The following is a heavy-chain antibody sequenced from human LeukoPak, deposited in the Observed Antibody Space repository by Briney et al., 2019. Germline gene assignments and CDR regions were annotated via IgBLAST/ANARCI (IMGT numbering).Heavy chain of an antibody. CDR3: ARGYGYYYDSSGSTADY. CDR2: IIPILGIA. J-gene: IGHJ4*02. CDR1: GGTFSSYA. Sequence: SVKVSCKASGGTFSSYAISWVQQAPGQGLEWMGRIIPILGIANYAQKFQGRVTITADKSTSTAYMELSSLRSEDTAVYYCARGYGYYYDSSGSTADYWGQGTLVTVSS. D-gene: IGHD3-22*01. V-gene: IGHV1-69*04.